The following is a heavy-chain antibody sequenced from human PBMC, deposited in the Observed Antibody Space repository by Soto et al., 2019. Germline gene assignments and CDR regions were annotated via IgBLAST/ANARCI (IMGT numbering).Heavy chain of an antibody. J-gene: IGHJ4*02. V-gene: IGHV3-23*01. CDR1: GFTFSSYT. CDR3: AKEGWYYYDSSGYYDY. CDR2: ISGRGGST. D-gene: IGHD3-22*01. Sequence: EVQLLESGGGLVQLGGSLRLSCAASGFTFSSYTMSWVRQAPGKGLEWVSAISGRGGSTYYADSVKGRFTISRDSSKNTLYLQMNSLRAEDTAVYYCAKEGWYYYDSSGYYDYWGQGTLVTVSS.